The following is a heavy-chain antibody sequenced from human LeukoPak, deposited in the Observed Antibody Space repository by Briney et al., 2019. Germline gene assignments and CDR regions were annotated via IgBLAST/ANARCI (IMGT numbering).Heavy chain of an antibody. CDR2: ISSSGSTI. J-gene: IGHJ4*02. V-gene: IGHV3-11*01. Sequence: GGSLRLSCVASGFSFSDYYMTWMRQTPGKGLEWISYISSSGSTIYYADSVKGRFTISRDNAKNSLYLQMNSLRAEDTAVYYCASTEVATINWGQGTLVTVSS. CDR1: GFSFSDYY. D-gene: IGHD5-12*01. CDR3: ASTEVATIN.